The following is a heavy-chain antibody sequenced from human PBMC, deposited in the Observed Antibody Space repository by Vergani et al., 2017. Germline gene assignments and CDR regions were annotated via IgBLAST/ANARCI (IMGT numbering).Heavy chain of an antibody. V-gene: IGHV3-48*03. CDR3: VDIAVAGTLGFDY. Sequence: EVQLVESGGGLVQPGRSLRLSCAASGFTFSSYEMNWVRQAPGKGLEWVSYISSSGSTIYYADSVKGRFTISRDNAKNSLYLQMNSLRAEDTAVYYCVDIAVAGTLGFDYWGQGTLVTVSS. CDR1: GFTFSSYE. J-gene: IGHJ4*02. D-gene: IGHD6-19*01. CDR2: ISSSGSTI.